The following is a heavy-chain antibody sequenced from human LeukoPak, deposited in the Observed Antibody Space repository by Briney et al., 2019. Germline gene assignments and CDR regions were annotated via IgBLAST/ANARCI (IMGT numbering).Heavy chain of an antibody. CDR3: AISPGRTMIVVRDSYFDY. Sequence: PGGSLRLSCAASGFTLSSYAMSWVRQAPGKGLEWVSAISGSGGSTYYADSVKGRFTISRDNSKNTLYLQMNSLRAEDTAVYYCAISPGRTMIVVRDSYFDYWGQGTLVTVSS. J-gene: IGHJ4*02. D-gene: IGHD3-22*01. CDR1: GFTLSSYA. CDR2: ISGSGGST. V-gene: IGHV3-23*01.